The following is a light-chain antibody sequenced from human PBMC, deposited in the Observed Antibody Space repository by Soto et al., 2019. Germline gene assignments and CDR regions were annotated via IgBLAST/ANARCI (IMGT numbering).Light chain of an antibody. V-gene: IGLV2-14*04. CDR3: SSYTSSSTLGV. J-gene: IGLJ1*01. Sequence: SGSPGQSITISCTGTSSDAGGYNYVSWYQQHPGKAPKLMIYDVSNRPSGVSNRFSGSKSGNTASLTISGLQAEDEADYYCSSYTSSSTLGVFGTGTKVTVL. CDR1: SSDAGGYNY. CDR2: DVS.